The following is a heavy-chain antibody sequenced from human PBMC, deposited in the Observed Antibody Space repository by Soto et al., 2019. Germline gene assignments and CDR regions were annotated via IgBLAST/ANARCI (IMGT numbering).Heavy chain of an antibody. Sequence: SETLSLTCTVSGVSIISGGYYWSLIRQHPGKGLEWIGYIYYSGSTYYNPSLKSRVTISVDTSKNQFSLKLSSVTVADTAVYYCARDPAPWGHGAMATVSS. J-gene: IGHJ5*02. D-gene: IGHD2-2*01. CDR1: GVSIISGGYY. CDR2: IYYSGST. CDR3: ARDPAP. V-gene: IGHV4-31*03.